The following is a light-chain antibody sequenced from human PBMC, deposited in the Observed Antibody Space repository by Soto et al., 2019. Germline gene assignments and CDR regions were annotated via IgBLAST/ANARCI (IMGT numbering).Light chain of an antibody. Sequence: EKVMTQSPATLSVSPGERATLSCRASQSVSSNLAWYQQKPGQAPRLLIYDASTRATGIPARFSGSGSGTEFPLPISGRQSEDLAVYYCNNYVDGPETSGQGTKVEIK. J-gene: IGKJ1*01. CDR1: QSVSSN. V-gene: IGKV3-15*01. CDR2: DAS. CDR3: NNYVDGPET.